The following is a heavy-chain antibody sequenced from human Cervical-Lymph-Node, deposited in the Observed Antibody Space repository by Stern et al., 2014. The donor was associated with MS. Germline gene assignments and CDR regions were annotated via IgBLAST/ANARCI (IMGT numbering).Heavy chain of an antibody. J-gene: IGHJ4*02. V-gene: IGHV1-18*01. Sequence: QVQLGQSGAEVKKPGASVKVSCKASGYTFNYYGISWVRQAPGQGLEWMGWIIPCTGNTKYTQKLQGRVTITTDTSTSNAYMELRSLRSDDTAVYYCARDVSIVDTAIDYWGQGTLVTVSS. CDR1: GYTFNYYG. CDR3: ARDVSIVDTAIDY. D-gene: IGHD5-12*01. CDR2: IIPCTGNT.